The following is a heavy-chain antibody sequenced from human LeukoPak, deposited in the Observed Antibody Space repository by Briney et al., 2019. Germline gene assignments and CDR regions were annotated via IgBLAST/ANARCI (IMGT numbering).Heavy chain of an antibody. CDR2: IYSGGST. Sequence: GGSLRLSCAASGFTVSSNYMSWVRQAPGKGLEWVSVIYSGGSTYYADSVKGRFTISRDNSKNTLYLQMNSLRAEDTAVYYCARGQGLRYFDLDYWGQGTLVTVSS. V-gene: IGHV3-53*01. J-gene: IGHJ4*02. CDR1: GFTVSSNY. CDR3: ARGQGLRYFDLDY. D-gene: IGHD3-9*01.